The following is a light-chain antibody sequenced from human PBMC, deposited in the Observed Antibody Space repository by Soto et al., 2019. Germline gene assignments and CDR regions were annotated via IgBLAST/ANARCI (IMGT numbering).Light chain of an antibody. J-gene: IGLJ2*01. CDR2: DVS. CDR3: SSYTSTTTGVV. V-gene: IGLV2-14*03. Sequence: QSALTQAASVSGSPGQSITISCTGTSSDVGGYDYVSWYQHHPGKAPKLMIYDVSNRPSGVSNRFSGSKSGNTASLTISGLQAEDEADYSCSSYTSTTTGVVFGGGTKVTVL. CDR1: SSDVGGYDY.